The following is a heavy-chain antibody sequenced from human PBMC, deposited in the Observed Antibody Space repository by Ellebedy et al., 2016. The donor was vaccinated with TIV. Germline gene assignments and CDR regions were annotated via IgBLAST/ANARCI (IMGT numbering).Heavy chain of an antibody. Sequence: AASVKVSCKASGGTFSSYAISWVRQAPGQGLEWMGGIVPIFRTPNYAQQFQGRVTITADESTSTAYMELSSLRSEDTAVYFCARAESGGYAWYYWGQGTLVTVSS. D-gene: IGHD5-12*01. CDR3: ARAESGGYAWYY. V-gene: IGHV1-69*13. CDR2: IVPIFRTP. J-gene: IGHJ4*02. CDR1: GGTFSSYA.